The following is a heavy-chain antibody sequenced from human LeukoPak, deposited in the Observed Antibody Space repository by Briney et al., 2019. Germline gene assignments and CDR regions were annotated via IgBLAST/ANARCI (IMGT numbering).Heavy chain of an antibody. D-gene: IGHD3-22*01. CDR1: GFIFSSYG. V-gene: IGHV3-23*01. Sequence: GGTLRLSCAASGFIFSSYGMSWVRQAPGKGLEWVSTISGSVFSTYYADSVKGRFTISRDNSKNTLYLQMNSLRAEDTAVYYCAKGEVSSGYYYYFGSWGQGTLVTVSS. CDR2: ISGSVFST. CDR3: AKGEVSSGYYYYFGS. J-gene: IGHJ4*02.